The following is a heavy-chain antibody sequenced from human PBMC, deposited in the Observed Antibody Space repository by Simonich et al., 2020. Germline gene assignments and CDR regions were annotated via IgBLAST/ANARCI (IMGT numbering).Heavy chain of an antibody. Sequence: QLQLQESGPGLVKPSETLSLTCTVSGGSISSSSYYWGWIRQPPGKGLEWIGSIYYSGSTYHNPSLRSRVTIAVDTSKSPFSLRLSSVTAADTAVYYCARHAGFAFDIWGQGTMVTVSS. D-gene: IGHD6-13*01. J-gene: IGHJ3*02. CDR3: ARHAGFAFDI. CDR1: GGSISSSSYY. V-gene: IGHV4-39*01. CDR2: IYYSGST.